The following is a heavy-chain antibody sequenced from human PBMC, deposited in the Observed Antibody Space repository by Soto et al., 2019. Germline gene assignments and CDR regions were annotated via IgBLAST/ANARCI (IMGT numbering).Heavy chain of an antibody. Sequence: QVQLVQSGAEVKKPGASVKVSCKASGYTFTSDGVSWVRQAPGQGLEWMGWISGYNGNTNYAQRFRDRVTLTTDTSTSTDYLERRSLRSDDSAVYYCARDSHCGGAPGCRAMDVWGQGTTITVSS. CDR3: ARDSHCGGAPGCRAMDV. V-gene: IGHV1-18*04. CDR1: GYTFTSDG. CDR2: ISGYNGNT. J-gene: IGHJ6*02. D-gene: IGHD2-21*01.